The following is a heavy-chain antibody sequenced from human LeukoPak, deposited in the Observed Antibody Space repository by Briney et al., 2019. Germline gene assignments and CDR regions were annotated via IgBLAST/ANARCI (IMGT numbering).Heavy chain of an antibody. CDR1: GFTFSSYA. CDR2: ISGSGGST. J-gene: IGHJ3*02. CDR3: AKVGGWLRSAGGNDAFDI. Sequence: GGSLRLSCAASGFTFSSYAMNWVRQAPGKGLEWVSAISGSGGSTYYADSGKVRFTISRDNSKNTLYMQMKRLRAEDTAVYYCAKVGGWLRSAGGNDAFDIWGQGTMVTVSS. V-gene: IGHV3-23*01. D-gene: IGHD5-12*01.